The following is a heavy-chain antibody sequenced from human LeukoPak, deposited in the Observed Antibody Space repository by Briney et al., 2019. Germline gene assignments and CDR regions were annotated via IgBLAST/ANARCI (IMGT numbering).Heavy chain of an antibody. Sequence: ASVKVSCKASGYTFTSYGISWVRQAPGQGLEWMGWISAYNGNTNYAQKLQGRVTMTTDTSTSTAYMELRSLRSDDTAVYYCARDRYPGAAAGTLWFDPWGQGTLVTVSS. V-gene: IGHV1-18*01. J-gene: IGHJ5*02. CDR3: ARDRYPGAAAGTLWFDP. CDR1: GYTFTSYG. CDR2: ISAYNGNT. D-gene: IGHD6-13*01.